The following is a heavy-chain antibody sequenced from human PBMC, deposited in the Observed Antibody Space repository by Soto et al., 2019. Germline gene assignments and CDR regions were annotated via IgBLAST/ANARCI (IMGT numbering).Heavy chain of an antibody. CDR2: IYYSGST. CDR3: ARVMIISYYFYGMDV. D-gene: IGHD3-16*01. V-gene: IGHV4-59*01. Sequence: SETLSLTCAVYGGSFSGYYWSWIRQPPGKGLEWIGYIYYSGSTNYNPSLKSRVTISVDTSKNQFSLKLSSVTAADTAVYYCARVMIISYYFYGMDVWGQGTTVTVSS. CDR1: GGSFSGYY. J-gene: IGHJ6*02.